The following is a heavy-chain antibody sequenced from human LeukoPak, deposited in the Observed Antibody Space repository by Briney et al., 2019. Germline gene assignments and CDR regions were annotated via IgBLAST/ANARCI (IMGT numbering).Heavy chain of an antibody. CDR3: AREYCGGDCCYGY. Sequence: GGSLRLSCAASGFTFSSYWMSWVRQAPGKGLEWVANIKQDGSEKYYVDSVKGRFTISRDNAKNSLYLQMNSLRAEDTAVYYCAREYCGGDCCYGYWGQGTLVTVSS. V-gene: IGHV3-7*01. CDR2: IKQDGSEK. CDR1: GFTFSSYW. D-gene: IGHD2-21*01. J-gene: IGHJ4*02.